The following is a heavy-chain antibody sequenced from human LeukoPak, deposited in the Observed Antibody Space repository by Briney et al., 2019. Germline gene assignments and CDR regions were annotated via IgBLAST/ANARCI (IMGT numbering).Heavy chain of an antibody. CDR2: INTNTGNP. CDR3: AREPYCTRTSCFVFDY. CDR1: GYTFTNYA. V-gene: IGHV7-4-1*02. Sequence: GASVKVSCKASGYTFTNYAMNWVRQAPGQGLEWMGWINTNTGNPTYAQGFTGRFVFSLDTSVSTAYLQISSLKAEDTAVYYCAREPYCTRTSCFVFDYWGQGTLVTVSS. J-gene: IGHJ4*02. D-gene: IGHD2-2*01.